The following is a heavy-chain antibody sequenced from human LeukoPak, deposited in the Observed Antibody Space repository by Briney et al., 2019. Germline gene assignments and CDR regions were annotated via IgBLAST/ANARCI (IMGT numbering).Heavy chain of an antibody. CDR3: AKVSSERQLWLPFDY. D-gene: IGHD5-18*01. V-gene: IGHV3-30*18. CDR2: ISYDGSLK. Sequence: GGSLRLSCAASGFTFSNYGIHWVRQAPGKGVEGVTAISYDGSLKYHAHSVRGRLTISRDNSKNALYLQMNSLRTEDTAVYYCAKVSSERQLWLPFDYWGQGTLVTVSS. CDR1: GFTFSNYG. J-gene: IGHJ4*02.